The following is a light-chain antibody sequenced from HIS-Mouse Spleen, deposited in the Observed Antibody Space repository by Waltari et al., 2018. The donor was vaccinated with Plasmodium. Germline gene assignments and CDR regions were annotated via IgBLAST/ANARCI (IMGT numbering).Light chain of an antibody. J-gene: IGLJ3*02. CDR2: KDS. V-gene: IGLV3-27*01. CDR3: YSAADNNRV. Sequence: SYELTQPSSVSVSPAQTARITCSGDVLATKYARWFQQKPGQAPVLVIYKDSERPSGIPERFSGSSSGTTVTLTISGAQVEDEADYYCYSAADNNRVFGGGTKLTVL. CDR1: VLATKY.